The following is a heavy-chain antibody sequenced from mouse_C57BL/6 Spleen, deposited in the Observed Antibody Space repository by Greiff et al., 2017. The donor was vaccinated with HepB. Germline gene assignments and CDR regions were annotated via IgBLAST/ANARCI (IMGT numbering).Heavy chain of an antibody. CDR2: IYPGDGDT. CDR3: AREITTVVDY. J-gene: IGHJ2*01. Sequence: VQVVESGAELVKPGASVKISCKASGYAFSSYWMNWVKQRPGKGLEWIGQIYPGDGDTNYNGKFKGKATLTADKSSSTAYMQLSSLTSEDSAVYFCAREITTVVDYWGQGTTLTVSS. D-gene: IGHD1-1*01. V-gene: IGHV1-80*01. CDR1: GYAFSSYW.